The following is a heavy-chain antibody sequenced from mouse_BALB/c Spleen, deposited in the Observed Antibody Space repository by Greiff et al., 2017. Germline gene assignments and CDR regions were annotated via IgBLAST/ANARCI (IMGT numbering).Heavy chain of an antibody. CDR3: TRGRYYDLRGMDY. D-gene: IGHD2-3*01. V-gene: IGHV1S81*02. CDR2: INPSNGGT. CDR1: GYTFTSYY. J-gene: IGHJ4*01. Sequence: VQLQQSGAELVKPGASVKLSCKASGYTFTSYYMYWVKQRPGQGLEWIGEINPSNGGTNFNEKFKSKATLTVDKSSSTAYMQLSSLTSEDSAVYYCTRGRYYDLRGMDYWGQGTSVTVSS.